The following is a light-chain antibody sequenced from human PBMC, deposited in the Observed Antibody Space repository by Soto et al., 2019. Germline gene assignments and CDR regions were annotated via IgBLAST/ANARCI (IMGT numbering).Light chain of an antibody. V-gene: IGLV2-23*01. CDR1: SSDVGSYDL. CDR3: CSYATSNVI. CDR2: EAT. Sequence: QSALTQPASVSGSPGQSITISCTGTSSDVGSYDLVSWYQHHPGKASKLMIYEATKRPSGVSNRFSGSKSGNTATLTISGLQAEDEADYYCCSYATSNVIFGGGTKLTVL. J-gene: IGLJ2*01.